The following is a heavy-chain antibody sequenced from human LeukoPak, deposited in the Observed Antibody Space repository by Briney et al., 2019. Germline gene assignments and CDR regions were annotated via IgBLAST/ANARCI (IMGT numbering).Heavy chain of an antibody. CDR3: AKVGGLRYFDWLSHFDY. D-gene: IGHD3-9*01. V-gene: IGHV3-23*01. Sequence: GGSLRLSCAASGFTFSSYSMNWVRQAPGKGLEWVSAISGSGGSTYYADSVKGRFTISRDNSKNTLYLQMNSLRAEDTAVYYCAKVGGLRYFDWLSHFDYWGQGTLVTVSS. CDR2: ISGSGGST. CDR1: GFTFSSYS. J-gene: IGHJ4*02.